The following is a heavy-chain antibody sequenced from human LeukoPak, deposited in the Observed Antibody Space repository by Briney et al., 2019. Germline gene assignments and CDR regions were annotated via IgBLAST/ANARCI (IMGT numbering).Heavy chain of an antibody. Sequence: GASVKVSCKASGYTFTSYGISWVRQAPGQGLEWMGWISAYNGNTNYAQKLQGRVTMTTDTSTSTAHMELRSLRSDDTAVYYCARDHTPFTTTNDAFDIWGQGTMVTVSS. D-gene: IGHD3-22*01. V-gene: IGHV1-18*01. CDR2: ISAYNGNT. CDR3: ARDHTPFTTTNDAFDI. CDR1: GYTFTSYG. J-gene: IGHJ3*02.